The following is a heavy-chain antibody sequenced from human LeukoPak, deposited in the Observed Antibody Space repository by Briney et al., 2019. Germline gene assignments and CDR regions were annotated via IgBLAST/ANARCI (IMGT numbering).Heavy chain of an antibody. D-gene: IGHD6-13*01. CDR3: ASLPRSSWYFFDS. CDR2: IDPSDSYT. J-gene: IGHJ4*02. V-gene: IGHV5-10-1*01. CDR1: GYSFTTYW. Sequence: GESLKISCKGSGYSFTTYWISWVRQMPGKGLEWMGRIDPSDSYTNYSPSFRGHVTISADKSISTAYLQWSSLKASDTAMYYCASLPRSSWYFFDSWGQGTLVTVSS.